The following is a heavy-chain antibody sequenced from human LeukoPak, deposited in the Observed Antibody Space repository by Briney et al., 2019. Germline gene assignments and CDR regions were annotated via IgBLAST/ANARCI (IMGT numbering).Heavy chain of an antibody. CDR3: ARDGYCSSTSCPDLYYYYGMDV. CDR1: GYTFASYG. CDR2: FSAYSGNT. Sequence: ASVKVSCKASGYTFASYGISWVRQAPGQGLEWMGWFSAYSGNTNYAQKLQGRVTMTTGTSTSTAYMELRSLRSDDTAVYYCARDGYCSSTSCPDLYYYYGMDVWGQGTTVTVSS. J-gene: IGHJ6*02. D-gene: IGHD2-2*03. V-gene: IGHV1-18*01.